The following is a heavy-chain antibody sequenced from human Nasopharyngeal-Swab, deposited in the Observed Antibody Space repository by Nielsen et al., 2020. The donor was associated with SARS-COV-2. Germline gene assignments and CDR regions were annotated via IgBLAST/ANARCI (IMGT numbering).Heavy chain of an antibody. Sequence: ASVKVSCRASGYTFTSYGISWVRQAPGQGLEWMGWISAYNGNTNYAQKLQGRVTMTTDTSTSTAYMELRSLRSDDTAVYYCARLFWALLTFDYWGQGTLVTVSS. V-gene: IGHV1-18*01. CDR2: ISAYNGNT. J-gene: IGHJ4*02. D-gene: IGHD3-3*01. CDR3: ARLFWALLTFDY. CDR1: GYTFTSYG.